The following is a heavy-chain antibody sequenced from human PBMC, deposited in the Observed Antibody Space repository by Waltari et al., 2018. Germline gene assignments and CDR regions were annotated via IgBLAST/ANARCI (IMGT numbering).Heavy chain of an antibody. J-gene: IGHJ5*02. CDR3: AIDRNTRFDP. Sequence: QVQLQESGPGLVKPSQTLSPTCAVSGGPISSGGVSWTWIRQRPGTGLEWIGNIYTSGSMFYYPSLRSRVSMSVDTSKNQFSLRLSSVTAADTGVYFCAIDRNTRFDPWGQGTLVTVSS. CDR1: GGPISSGGVS. V-gene: IGHV4-31*11. CDR2: IYTSGSM. D-gene: IGHD2-15*01.